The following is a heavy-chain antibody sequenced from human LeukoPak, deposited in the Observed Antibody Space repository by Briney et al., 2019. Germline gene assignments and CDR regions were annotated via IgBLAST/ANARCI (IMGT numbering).Heavy chain of an antibody. V-gene: IGHV4-61*08. D-gene: IGHD4-17*01. CDR2: IYYSGST. J-gene: IGHJ4*02. CDR1: GGSISSGGYY. Sequence: SETLSLTCTVSGGSISSGGYYWSWIRQHPGKGLEWIGYIYYSGSTNYNPSLKSRVTISVDTSKNQFSLKLSSVTAADTAVYYCARGEDYGDSLYFDYWGQGTLVTVSS. CDR3: ARGEDYGDSLYFDY.